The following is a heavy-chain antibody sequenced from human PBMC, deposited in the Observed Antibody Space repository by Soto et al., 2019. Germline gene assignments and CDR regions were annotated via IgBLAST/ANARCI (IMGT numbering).Heavy chain of an antibody. V-gene: IGHV3-23*01. J-gene: IGHJ5*02. CDR1: GFTFSSYA. D-gene: IGHD3-16*02. CDR2: ISGSGGST. CDR3: AKEANYYDYVWGSYRSNWFDP. Sequence: GSLRLSCAASGFTFSSYAMSWVRQAPGKGLEWVSAISGSGGSTYYADSVKGRFTISRDNSKNTLYLQMNSLRAEDTAVYYCAKEANYYDYVWGSYRSNWFDPWGQGTLVTVSS.